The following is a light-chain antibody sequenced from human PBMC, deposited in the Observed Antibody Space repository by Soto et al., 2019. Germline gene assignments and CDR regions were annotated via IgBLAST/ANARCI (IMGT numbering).Light chain of an antibody. CDR2: KAS. CDR1: QSISTW. Sequence: DIQMTQSPATLSAYVGDRVTITCRASQSISTWLAWYQQKPGKAPKLLIHKASTLESGVPSRFSGSGSGTEFTLIISSLQPDDFATYYCQQYNTYSPWTFGQGTKVDI. J-gene: IGKJ1*01. V-gene: IGKV1-5*03. CDR3: QQYNTYSPWT.